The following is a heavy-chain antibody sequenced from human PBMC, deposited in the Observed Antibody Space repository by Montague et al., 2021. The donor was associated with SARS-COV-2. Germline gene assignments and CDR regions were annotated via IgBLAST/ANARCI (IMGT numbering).Heavy chain of an antibody. D-gene: IGHD6-19*01. Sequence: SETLSLTCTVAGGSISSSNYYWGWIRQPPGKGLEWIGSIYYSGTTYYXXXLQSRVTISVDTSKKQFSLKLSSVTAADTAVYYCARETYTSGWFLQFDYWGQGTLVTVSS. CDR3: ARETYTSGWFLQFDY. CDR1: GGSISSSNYY. J-gene: IGHJ4*02. CDR2: IYYSGTT. V-gene: IGHV4-39*01.